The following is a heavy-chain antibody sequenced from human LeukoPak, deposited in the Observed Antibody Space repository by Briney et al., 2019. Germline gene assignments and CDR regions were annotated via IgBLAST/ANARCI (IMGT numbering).Heavy chain of an antibody. V-gene: IGHV4-38-2*02. J-gene: IGHJ5*02. CDR3: ARQEAHSGWYSASLGWFDP. CDR1: GYSISSGYY. CDR2: IYHSGST. D-gene: IGHD6-19*01. Sequence: SETLSLTCTVSGYSISSGYYWGWIRQPPGKGLEWIGSIYHSGSTYYNPSLKSRVTISVDTSKNQFSLKLSSVTAADTAVYYCARQEAHSGWYSASLGWFDPWGQGTLVTVSS.